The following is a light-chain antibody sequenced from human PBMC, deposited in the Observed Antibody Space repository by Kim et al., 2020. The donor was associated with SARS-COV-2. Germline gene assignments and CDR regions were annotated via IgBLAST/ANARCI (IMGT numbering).Light chain of an antibody. V-gene: IGLV3-19*01. CDR1: SLRSYY. CDR3: NSRDSHHLLYV. Sequence: SSELTQDPAVSVALGQTVRITCQGDSLRSYYASWYQQKPGQAPVVVIYGKNNRPSGIPDRFSGSSSGNTASLTITGAQAEDEADYYCNSRDSHHLLYVSG. J-gene: IGLJ1*01. CDR2: GKN.